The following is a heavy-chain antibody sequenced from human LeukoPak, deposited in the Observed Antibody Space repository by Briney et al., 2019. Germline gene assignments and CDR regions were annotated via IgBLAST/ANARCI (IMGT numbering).Heavy chain of an antibody. Sequence: GGSLRLSCAASGFTFSNYGMHWVRQAPGKGVEWVAVIWYDGSNKYYADSVKGRFTLSRDNSKNTLFLQMNSLRPEDTAVYFCARDPTQLALFDYWGQGTLVTVSS. J-gene: IGHJ4*02. CDR1: GFTFSNYG. V-gene: IGHV3-33*01. CDR3: ARDPTQLALFDY. CDR2: IWYDGSNK. D-gene: IGHD6-13*01.